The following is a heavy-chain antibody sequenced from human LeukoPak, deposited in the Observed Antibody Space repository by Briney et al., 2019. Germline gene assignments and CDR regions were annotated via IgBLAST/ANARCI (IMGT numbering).Heavy chain of an antibody. Sequence: GGSLRLSCAASGFTFSSYSMNWVRQAPGKGLEWVSYISSSSSTIYYADSVKGRFTISRDNAKNSLYLQMNSLRDEDTAVYYCASLQSPGSSWYEVFDYWGQGTLVTVSS. CDR1: GFTFSSYS. V-gene: IGHV3-48*02. CDR2: ISSSSSTI. J-gene: IGHJ4*02. D-gene: IGHD6-13*01. CDR3: ASLQSPGSSWYEVFDY.